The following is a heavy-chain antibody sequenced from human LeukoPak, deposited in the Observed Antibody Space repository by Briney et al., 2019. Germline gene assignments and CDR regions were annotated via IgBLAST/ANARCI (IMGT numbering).Heavy chain of an antibody. D-gene: IGHD4-23*01. Sequence: GGSLRLSCAASGFTFSSYAMSWVRQAPGKGLEWVSAISGSGGSTYYADSVKGRFTISRDNSKNTLYPQMNSLRAEDTAVYYCAKAYGGNSAWYFDLWGRGTLVTVSS. J-gene: IGHJ2*01. CDR2: ISGSGGST. CDR1: GFTFSSYA. CDR3: AKAYGGNSAWYFDL. V-gene: IGHV3-23*01.